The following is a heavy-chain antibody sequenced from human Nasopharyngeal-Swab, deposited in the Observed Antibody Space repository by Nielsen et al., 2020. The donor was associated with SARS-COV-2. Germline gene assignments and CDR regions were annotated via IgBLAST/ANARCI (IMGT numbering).Heavy chain of an antibody. Sequence: GESLKISCAASGFTFSSYAMHWVRQAPGKGLEWVAVISYDGSNKYYADSVKGRFTISRDNSKNTLYLQMNSLRAEDTAVYYCAREYYYGSGSLDHWGQGTLVTVSS. V-gene: IGHV3-30*04. CDR2: ISYDGSNK. D-gene: IGHD3-10*01. CDR3: AREYYYGSGSLDH. CDR1: GFTFSSYA. J-gene: IGHJ4*02.